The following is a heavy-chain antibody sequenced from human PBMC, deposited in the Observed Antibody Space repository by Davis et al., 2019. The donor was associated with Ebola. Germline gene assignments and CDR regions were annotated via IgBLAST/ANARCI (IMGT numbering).Heavy chain of an antibody. V-gene: IGHV1-46*01. CDR2: IHPSGVIT. D-gene: IGHD3-16*01. CDR1: GYTFTSYY. J-gene: IGHJ6*02. CDR3: AARGLGDHDEADYNGMDV. Sequence: ASVKVSCKPYGYTFTSYYMHWVRQAPGQGLEWMGIIHPSGVITSYAPKFQGRLTMTRDTATGTVYMEMSSLRSEDTAVYYCAARGLGDHDEADYNGMDVWGQGTTVSVSS.